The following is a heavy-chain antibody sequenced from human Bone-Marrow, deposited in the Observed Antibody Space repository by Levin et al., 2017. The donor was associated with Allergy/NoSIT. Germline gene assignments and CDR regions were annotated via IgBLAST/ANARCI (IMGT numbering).Heavy chain of an antibody. J-gene: IGHJ4*02. CDR1: GYTFINYG. V-gene: IGHV1-18*01. CDR2: ISGHNENT. D-gene: IGHD4-17*01. CDR3: ARGGYGDPLVY. Sequence: ASVKVSCKASGYTFINYGISWVRQAPGQGLEWMGWISGHNENTNYAQKFQGRVTMTTDTSTSSGYMELRSLRSDDTAVYYCARGGYGDPLVYWGQGSPVTVSS.